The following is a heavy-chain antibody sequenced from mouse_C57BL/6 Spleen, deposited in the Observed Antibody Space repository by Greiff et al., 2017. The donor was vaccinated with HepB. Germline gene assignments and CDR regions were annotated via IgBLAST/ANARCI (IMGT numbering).Heavy chain of an antibody. D-gene: IGHD1-1*01. V-gene: IGHV2-9-1*01. CDR1: GFSLTSYA. J-gene: IGHJ2*01. CDR2: IWTGGGT. CDR3: ARERIYYYGSSQFDY. Sequence: QVQLKESGPGLVAPSPSLSITCTVSGFSLTSYAISWVRQPPGKGLEWLGVIWTGGGTNYNSALKSRLSISKDNSKSQVFLKMNSLQTDDTARYYCARERIYYYGSSQFDYWGQGTTLTVSS.